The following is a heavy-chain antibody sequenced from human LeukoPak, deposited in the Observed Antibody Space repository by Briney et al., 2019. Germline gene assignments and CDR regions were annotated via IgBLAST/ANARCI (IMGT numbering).Heavy chain of an antibody. D-gene: IGHD2-2*02. CDR3: ATPSIVVVPAAIGEEDY. CDR2: ISYDGSNK. J-gene: IGHJ4*02. V-gene: IGHV3-30-3*01. Sequence: AGGSLRLSCAASGFTFSSYAMHWVRQAPGKGLEWVAVISYDGSNKYYADSVKGRFTISRDNSKNTLYLQMNSLRAEDTAVYYCATPSIVVVPAAIGEEDYWGQGTLVTVSS. CDR1: GFTFSSYA.